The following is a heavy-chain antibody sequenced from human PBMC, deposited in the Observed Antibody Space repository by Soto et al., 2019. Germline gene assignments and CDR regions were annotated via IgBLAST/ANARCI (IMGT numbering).Heavy chain of an antibody. J-gene: IGHJ4*02. Sequence: SETLSLTCAVSGGSIRTNNWWMWVRQAPGQGLEWIGEIYHSGSTNYNPSLKSRVTMSVDNSKNQFSLKLSSVTAADTALYFCAREQGSGTHIGFDYWGQGTQVTVSS. CDR1: GGSIRTNNW. D-gene: IGHD3-10*01. V-gene: IGHV4-4*02. CDR2: IYHSGST. CDR3: AREQGSGTHIGFDY.